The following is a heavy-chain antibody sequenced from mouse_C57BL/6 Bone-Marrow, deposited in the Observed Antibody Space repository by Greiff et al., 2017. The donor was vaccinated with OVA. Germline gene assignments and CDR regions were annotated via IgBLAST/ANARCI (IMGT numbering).Heavy chain of an antibody. Sequence: EVQGVESGGDLVKPGGSLKLSCAASGFTFSGYAMSWVRQTPEKRLEWVATISDGGSYTYHPANVKGRFTISRDNAKNTLYLQMSHLKAEDTAMYYCARGGSTGPHDGGKGTTLTVAS. V-gene: IGHV5-4*01. CDR1: GFTFSGYA. CDR3: ARGGSTGPHD. CDR2: ISDGGSYT. J-gene: IGHJ2*01. D-gene: IGHD1-1*01.